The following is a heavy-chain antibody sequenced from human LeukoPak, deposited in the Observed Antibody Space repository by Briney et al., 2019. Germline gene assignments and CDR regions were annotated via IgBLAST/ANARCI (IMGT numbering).Heavy chain of an antibody. Sequence: GGSLRLSCAASGFTFDDYTMHWVRQAPGKGLEWVSLISWDGGSTYYADSVKGRFTTSRDNSKNSLYLQMNSLRTEDTALYYCAKDGSSGWSPNFDYWGQGTLVTVSS. CDR1: GFTFDDYT. J-gene: IGHJ4*02. CDR2: ISWDGGST. V-gene: IGHV3-43*01. D-gene: IGHD6-19*01. CDR3: AKDGSSGWSPNFDY.